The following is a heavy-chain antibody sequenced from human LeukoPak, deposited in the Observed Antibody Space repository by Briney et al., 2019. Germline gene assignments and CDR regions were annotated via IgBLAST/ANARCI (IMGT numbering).Heavy chain of an antibody. J-gene: IGHJ4*02. CDR1: GFTFTSSA. D-gene: IGHD2-2*01. CDR2: IVVGSGNT. CDR3: AADGSDYCSGTSCRPTAVAG. Sequence: ASVKVSCKASGFTFTSSAVQWVRQARGQRLEWIGWIVVGSGNTNYAQKFQERVTITRDMSTSTAYMELSSLRSEDTAVYYCAADGSDYCSGTSCRPTAVAGWGQGTLVTVSS. V-gene: IGHV1-58*01.